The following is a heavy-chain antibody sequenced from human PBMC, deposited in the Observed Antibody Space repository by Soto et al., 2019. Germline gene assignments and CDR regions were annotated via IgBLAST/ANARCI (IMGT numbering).Heavy chain of an antibody. Sequence: ALVKVSCKASGYTFTSYAMHWVRQAPGQRLEWMGWINAGNGNTKYSQKFQGRVTITRDTSASTAYMELSSLRSEDTAVYYCARDLVGDRGPGGSSWYRGYFDYWGQGTLVTVSS. D-gene: IGHD6-13*01. CDR2: INAGNGNT. J-gene: IGHJ4*02. CDR1: GYTFTSYA. V-gene: IGHV1-3*01. CDR3: ARDLVGDRGPGGSSWYRGYFDY.